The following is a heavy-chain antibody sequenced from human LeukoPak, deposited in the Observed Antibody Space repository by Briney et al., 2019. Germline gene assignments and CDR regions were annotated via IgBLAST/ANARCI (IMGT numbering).Heavy chain of an antibody. CDR1: GFIVSNYY. J-gene: IGHJ4*02. CDR3: ARGPPLRWGGFDY. CDR2: LYTGGST. D-gene: IGHD4-23*01. V-gene: IGHV3-53*01. Sequence: GGSLRLSCAASGFIVSNYYMNWVRQAPGKGLEWVSVLYTGGSTYYADSVKGRFTISRDNSKNTLYLQMNSLRADDTAVYYCARGPPLRWGGFDYWGQGILVTVSS.